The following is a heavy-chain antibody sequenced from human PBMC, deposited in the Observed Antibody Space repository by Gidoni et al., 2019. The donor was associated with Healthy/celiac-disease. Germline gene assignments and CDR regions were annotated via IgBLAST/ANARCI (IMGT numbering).Heavy chain of an antibody. CDR2: INHSVST. J-gene: IGHJ4*02. V-gene: IGHV4-34*01. CDR3: ARGSSAGAAHNAPAAFDY. Sequence: QVQLQHWGAGLLQPSETLSLTSAVYGWSFSGYDWCWIRQPPGKGLEWMGEINHSVSTNDNPSLKSGVTISVDTSKNQFSLKRSSVTAADTAVYYWARGSSAGAAHNAPAAFDYWGQGTLVTVSS. CDR1: GWSFSGYD. D-gene: IGHD6-25*01.